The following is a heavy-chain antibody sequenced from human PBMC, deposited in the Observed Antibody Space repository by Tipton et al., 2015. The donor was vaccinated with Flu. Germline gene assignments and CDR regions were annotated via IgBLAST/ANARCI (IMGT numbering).Heavy chain of an antibody. CDR3: ARGDYLNEQDYHFYMDV. CDR2: ITYDGRTV. Sequence: SLRLSCEASGFTFSDYSMNWVRQAPGKGLEWVSHITYDGRTVYYADSVRGRFTISRDNAKNSLHLQMNSLRAEDTAVYFCARGDYLNEQDYHFYMDVWGKGTTVTVSS. D-gene: IGHD4-17*01. CDR1: GFTFSDYS. J-gene: IGHJ6*03. V-gene: IGHV3-48*04.